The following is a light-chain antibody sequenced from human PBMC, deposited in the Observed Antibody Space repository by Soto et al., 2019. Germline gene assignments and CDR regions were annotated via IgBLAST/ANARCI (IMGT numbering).Light chain of an antibody. Sequence: DIPMTQSPSSLSASVGDRVTITCRASQSIKNYVNWYQQKPGRAPKLLIYGASSLQSGVLSMFSGSGSGTDFTLTIRSLQSEDFATYHCQQSYSSPRTFGQGTKVEIK. CDR2: GAS. CDR3: QQSYSSPRT. J-gene: IGKJ1*01. CDR1: QSIKNY. V-gene: IGKV1-39*01.